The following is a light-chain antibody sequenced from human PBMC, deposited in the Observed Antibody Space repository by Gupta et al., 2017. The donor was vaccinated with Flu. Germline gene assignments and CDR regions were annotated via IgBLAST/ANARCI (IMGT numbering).Light chain of an antibody. CDR3: QQRSNWPPLT. J-gene: IGKJ4*01. CDR2: DAS. Sequence: EIVLTQSPATLSLSPGARATLSCRASQSVRSYLAWYQQKPGQAPRLLIYDASNSDTGIPARFSGSGCGTDFTLTISSREPEDFAVYYCQQRSNWPPLTFGGGTKVEIK. CDR1: QSVRSY. V-gene: IGKV3-11*01.